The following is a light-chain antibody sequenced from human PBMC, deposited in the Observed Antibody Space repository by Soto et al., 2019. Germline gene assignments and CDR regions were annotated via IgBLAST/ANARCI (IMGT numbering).Light chain of an antibody. Sequence: QSALTQPASVSGSPRQSIAISCTGTSSDVGGYNYVSWYQQLPGKAPKLLISEVSNRPSGVSHRFSGSKSGNTASLTISGLQAEDEADYYCSSYRTGGPFVFGTGTKLTVL. CDR2: EVS. V-gene: IGLV2-14*01. CDR3: SSYRTGGPFV. CDR1: SSDVGGYNY. J-gene: IGLJ1*01.